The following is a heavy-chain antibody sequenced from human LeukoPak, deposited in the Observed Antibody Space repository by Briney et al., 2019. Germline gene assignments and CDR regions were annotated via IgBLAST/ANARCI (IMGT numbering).Heavy chain of an antibody. CDR1: GFTFSSYA. J-gene: IGHJ4*02. D-gene: IGHD3-22*01. Sequence: GGSLRLSCAASGFTFSSYAMHWVRQAPGKGLEGVAVISYDGSNKYYADSVKGRFTISRDNSKNTLYLQMNSLRAEDTAVYYCARDYYDSSDPMGFDYWGQGTLVTVSS. V-gene: IGHV3-30-3*01. CDR2: ISYDGSNK. CDR3: ARDYYDSSDPMGFDY.